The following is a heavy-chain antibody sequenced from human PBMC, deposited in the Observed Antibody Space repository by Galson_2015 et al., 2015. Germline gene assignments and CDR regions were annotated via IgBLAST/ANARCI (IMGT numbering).Heavy chain of an antibody. V-gene: IGHV1-24*01. D-gene: IGHD5-24*01. Sequence: SVKVSCKVSGYTLTELSMHWVRQAPGKGLEWMGGFDPEDGETIYAQKFQGRVTMTEDTSTDTAYMELSSLRSEDTAVYYCATSRDGYPGREPFDPWGQGTLVTVSS. CDR2: FDPEDGET. J-gene: IGHJ5*02. CDR1: GYTLTELS. CDR3: ATSRDGYPGREPFDP.